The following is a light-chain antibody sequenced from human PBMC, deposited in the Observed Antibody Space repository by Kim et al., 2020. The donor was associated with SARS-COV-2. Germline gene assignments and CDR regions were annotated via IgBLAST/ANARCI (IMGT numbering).Light chain of an antibody. V-gene: IGKV6-21*01. CDR1: QSIGSS. CDR2: YAS. CDR3: HQSSSLPQC. Sequence: SVTPKEKVTFTCLARQSIGSSLHWYQQKPDQSPKLLFKYASQSFSGVPSRFSGSGSGTDFTLTINSLEAEDASTYYCHQSSSLPQCFGQGTKLEI. J-gene: IGKJ2*03.